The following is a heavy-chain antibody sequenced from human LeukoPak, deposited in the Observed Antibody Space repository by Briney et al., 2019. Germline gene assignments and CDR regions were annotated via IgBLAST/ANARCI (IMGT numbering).Heavy chain of an antibody. CDR1: GGSFSGYY. V-gene: IGHV4-34*01. CDR3: AKGPLTMVRGVITRGYYGMDV. Sequence: SETLSLTCAVYGGSFSGYYWSWIRQPPGKGLEWIGEINHSGSTDYNPSLKSRVTISVDTSKNQFSLKLSSVTAADTAVYYCAKGPLTMVRGVITRGYYGMDVWGQGTTVTVSS. CDR2: INHSGST. J-gene: IGHJ6*02. D-gene: IGHD3-10*01.